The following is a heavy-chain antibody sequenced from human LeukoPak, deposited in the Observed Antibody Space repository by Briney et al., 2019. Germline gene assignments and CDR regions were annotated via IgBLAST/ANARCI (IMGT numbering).Heavy chain of an antibody. J-gene: IGHJ4*02. D-gene: IGHD2-2*01. V-gene: IGHV3-74*01. CDR3: ARVESGSCSSTRCRSIDY. Sequence: PGGSLRLSCAASGFTFSNYWMHWVRQTPGKGLVWVSRINTDGSTTHYADSVKGRFTISRANAKNTLYVQMNSLRVEDTAVYYCARVESGSCSSTRCRSIDYWGQGTLVTVSS. CDR1: GFTFSNYW. CDR2: INTDGSTT.